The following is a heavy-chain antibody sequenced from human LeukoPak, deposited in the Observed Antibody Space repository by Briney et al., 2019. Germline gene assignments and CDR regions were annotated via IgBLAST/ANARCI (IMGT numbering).Heavy chain of an antibody. CDR1: GYSFTSYW. D-gene: IGHD4-17*01. CDR3: ASRALREDYGDYAHY. V-gene: IGHV5-51*01. J-gene: IGHJ4*02. CDR2: IYPGDSDT. Sequence: PGESLQISCKGSGYSFTSYWIGWVRQMPGKGLEWMGIIYPGDSDTRYSPSFQGQVTISADKSISTAYLQWSSLKASDTAMYYCASRALREDYGDYAHYWGQGTLVTVSS.